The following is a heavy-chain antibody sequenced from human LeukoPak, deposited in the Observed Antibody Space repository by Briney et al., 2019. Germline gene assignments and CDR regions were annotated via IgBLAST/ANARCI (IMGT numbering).Heavy chain of an antibody. CDR3: ARTFSDYGEDYFDY. CDR2: IYYSGST. V-gene: IGHV4-59*02. Sequence: PSETLSLTCTVSGDSVSSYYWSWIRQPPGKRLEWIGYIYYSGSTNYNPSLRGRVTISVDTSKNQFSLRLSSVTAADTAMYYCARTFSDYGEDYFDYWGQGALVTVSS. D-gene: IGHD4-17*01. CDR1: GDSVSSYY. J-gene: IGHJ4*02.